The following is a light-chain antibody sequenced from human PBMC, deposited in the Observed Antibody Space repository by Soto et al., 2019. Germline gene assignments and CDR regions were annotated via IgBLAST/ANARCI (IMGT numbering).Light chain of an antibody. CDR2: GAS. J-gene: IGKJ1*01. Sequence: EIVLTQSPGTLSLSPGERATLSCRASQSVSSSYLAWYQQKPGQAPRLLIYGASSRATGIPDRFSGSGSGTDFTLTICRLEPEDFALYYCQQYGSSPRTFGQGTKVEIK. V-gene: IGKV3-20*01. CDR1: QSVSSSY. CDR3: QQYGSSPRT.